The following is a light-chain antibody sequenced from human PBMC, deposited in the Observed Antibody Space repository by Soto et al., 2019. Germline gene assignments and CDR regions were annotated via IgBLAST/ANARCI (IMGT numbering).Light chain of an antibody. J-gene: IGLJ2*01. Sequence: QSVLTQPASVSGSLGQSITISCTGTSGDVGTYDYVSWYQQHPGKAPKLLIFDVSSRPSGISDRFSGSKSGNTASLTISGLQAEDEADYYCNSYSTNIVAFGGGTQLTVL. CDR2: DVS. CDR1: SGDVGTYDY. V-gene: IGLV2-14*03. CDR3: NSYSTNIVA.